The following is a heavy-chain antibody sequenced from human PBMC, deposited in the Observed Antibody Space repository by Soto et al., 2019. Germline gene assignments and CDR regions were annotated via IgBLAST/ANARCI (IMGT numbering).Heavy chain of an antibody. D-gene: IGHD1-26*01. CDR1: GDSITSYA. Sequence: GASVKLSCKACGDSITSYAMHCVRQAPGQRLECMGWINAGNGNTKYAQKLQGRVTMTTDTSTSTAYMELRSLRSDDTAVYYCARSGRYYDVNFQHWGQGTLVTVSS. CDR3: ARSGRYYDVNFQH. J-gene: IGHJ1*01. CDR2: INAGNGNT. V-gene: IGHV1-3*01.